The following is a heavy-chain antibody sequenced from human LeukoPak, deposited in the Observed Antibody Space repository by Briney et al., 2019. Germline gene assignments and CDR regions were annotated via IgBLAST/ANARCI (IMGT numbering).Heavy chain of an antibody. J-gene: IGHJ5*02. D-gene: IGHD3-22*01. CDR2: INPSGGST. CDR3: ARDFKSHSSGYYPHP. V-gene: IGHV1-46*01. CDR1: GYTFTGYY. Sequence: GASVKVSCKASGYTFTGYYMHWVRQAPGQGLEWMGIINPSGGSTSYAQKFQGRVTMTRDTSTSTVYMELSSLRSEDTAVYYCARDFKSHSSGYYPHPWGQGTLVTVSS.